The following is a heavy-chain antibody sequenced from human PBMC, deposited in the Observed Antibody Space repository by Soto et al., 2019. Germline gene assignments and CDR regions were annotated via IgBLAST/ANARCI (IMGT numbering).Heavy chain of an antibody. CDR1: GFTFSSYG. CDR3: AKDLFLFMIVAPFDY. J-gene: IGHJ4*02. V-gene: IGHV3-30*18. Sequence: GGSLRLSWAASGFTFSSYGVHWVRQAPGKGLEWVAVISYDGSNKYYADSVKGRFTISRDNSKNTLYLQMNSLRAEDTAVYYCAKDLFLFMIVAPFDYWGQGTLVTVSS. D-gene: IGHD3-22*01. CDR2: ISYDGSNK.